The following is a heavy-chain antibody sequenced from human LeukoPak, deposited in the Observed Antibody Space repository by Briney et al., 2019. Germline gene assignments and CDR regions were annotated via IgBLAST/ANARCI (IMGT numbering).Heavy chain of an antibody. CDR2: ISSSSSYI. CDR1: GFTFSSYS. V-gene: IGHV3-21*04. J-gene: IGHJ4*02. D-gene: IGHD2-2*01. Sequence: GGSLRLSCAASGFTFSSYSMNWVRQAPGKGLEWVSSISSSSSYIYYADSVKGRFTISRDISKNTLYLQMNSLRAEDTAVYYCAKDAHVVPAAFDYWGQGTLVTVSS. CDR3: AKDAHVVPAAFDY.